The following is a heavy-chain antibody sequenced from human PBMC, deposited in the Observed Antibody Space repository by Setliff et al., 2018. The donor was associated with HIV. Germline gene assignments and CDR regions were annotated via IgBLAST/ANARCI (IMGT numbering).Heavy chain of an antibody. J-gene: IGHJ3*02. Sequence: ASVKVSCKASGGTFSSHTITWVRQAPGQGLEWMGRIIPILGIADYALKFQGRVSISADKSTSTAYMELSSLRSEDTAVFYCARAPSLVHDAFDIWGQGTMVTVSS. D-gene: IGHD3-10*01. CDR2: IIPILGIA. CDR1: GGTFSSHT. V-gene: IGHV1-69*02. CDR3: ARAPSLVHDAFDI.